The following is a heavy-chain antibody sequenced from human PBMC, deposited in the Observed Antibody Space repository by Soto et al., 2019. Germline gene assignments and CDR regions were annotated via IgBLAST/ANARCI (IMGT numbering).Heavy chain of an antibody. Sequence: RLSCGAAGVTFSSYWRHWVRKAPGKGLVWVSRIKGDGSSTGYADSVKGRFTISRDNARNTVYLQMNSLGAEDTGLYYCARGAAGYYYMAVWGRGTSVPVS. CDR2: IKGDGSST. D-gene: IGHD6-25*01. J-gene: IGHJ6*03. CDR1: GVTFSSYW. CDR3: ARGAAGYYYMAV. V-gene: IGHV3-74*01.